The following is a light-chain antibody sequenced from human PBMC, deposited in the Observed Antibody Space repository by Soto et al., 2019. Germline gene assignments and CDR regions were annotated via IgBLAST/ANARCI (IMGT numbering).Light chain of an antibody. CDR3: QKYNSYSGT. J-gene: IGKJ1*01. CDR2: DAS. CDR1: QSISSW. V-gene: IGKV1-5*01. Sequence: QTTQSPSTLSESLGDRVTDTCRASQSISSWLAWYQQKPGKAPKLLIYDASSLESGVPSRFSGSGSGTEFTLTIRSLQPDDFATYYCQKYNSYSGTCGQGTTVDIK.